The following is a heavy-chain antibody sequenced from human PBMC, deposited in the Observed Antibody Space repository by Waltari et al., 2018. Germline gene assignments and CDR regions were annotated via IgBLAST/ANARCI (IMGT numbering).Heavy chain of an antibody. CDR2: IYYSGST. CDR1: GGSIRSSSYS. Sequence: QLQLQESGPGLVKPSETLSLTCTVSGGSIRSSSYSWGWIRQPPGKGLEWIGSIYYSGSTYYNPSLKSRVTISVDTSKNQFSLKLSSVTAADTAVYYCARHGVVATISFLNYWGQGTLVTVSS. D-gene: IGHD5-12*01. V-gene: IGHV4-39*01. CDR3: ARHGVVATISFLNY. J-gene: IGHJ4*02.